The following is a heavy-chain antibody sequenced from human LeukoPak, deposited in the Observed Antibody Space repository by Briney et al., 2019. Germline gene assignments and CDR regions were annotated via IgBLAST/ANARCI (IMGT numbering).Heavy chain of an antibody. D-gene: IGHD3-22*01. Sequence: GRSLRLSCAASGFTFDDYAMHWVRQAPGKGLEWVSGISWNSGSIGYADSVKGRFTISRDNAKNSLYLQMNSLSAEDTALYYCAKEDDSSGYLGGLFDYWGQGTLVTVSS. CDR1: GFTFDDYA. J-gene: IGHJ4*02. CDR2: ISWNSGSI. V-gene: IGHV3-9*01. CDR3: AKEDDSSGYLGGLFDY.